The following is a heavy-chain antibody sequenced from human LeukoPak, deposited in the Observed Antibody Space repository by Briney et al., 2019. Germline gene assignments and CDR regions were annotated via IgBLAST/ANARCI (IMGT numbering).Heavy chain of an antibody. D-gene: IGHD2-2*01. V-gene: IGHV3-11*01. CDR2: ISSSGSTI. CDR1: GFTFSDYY. Sequence: GGSLRLSCAASGFTFSDYYMSWIRQAPGKGLEWVSYISSSGSTIYYADSVKGRFTISRDNAKNSLYLQMNSLRAEDTAVYYCAKDTYCSSTSCSLFDYWGQGTLVTVSS. CDR3: AKDTYCSSTSCSLFDY. J-gene: IGHJ4*02.